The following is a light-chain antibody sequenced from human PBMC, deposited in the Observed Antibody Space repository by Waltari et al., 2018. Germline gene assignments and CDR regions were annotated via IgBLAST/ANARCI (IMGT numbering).Light chain of an antibody. CDR3: SSYTSSSPWV. Sequence: QSALTQPASVSGSPGQSITISCTGTSSDVGGYNYVSWYQQHPGKAPKLMIYDGSNRPSGVANRFSGAKSGNTASLTICGLQAEDEADYYCSSYTSSSPWVFGGGTKLTVL. J-gene: IGLJ3*02. CDR2: DGS. V-gene: IGLV2-14*03. CDR1: SSDVGGYNY.